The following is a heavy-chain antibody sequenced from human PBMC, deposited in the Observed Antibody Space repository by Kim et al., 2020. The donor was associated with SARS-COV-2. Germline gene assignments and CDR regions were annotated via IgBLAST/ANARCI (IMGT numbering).Heavy chain of an antibody. J-gene: IGHJ4*03. CDR2: IWEDGSNK. CDR1: GFTFSSYG. Sequence: GGSLRLSCAASGFTFSSYGMHWVRQAPGKGLEWVAVIWEDGSNKYYADSVKGRFTISRDNSKNTLYLQMNSLRAEDTAVYYCARDGASYERYDYVWGGDRNGGKFFYWGHGTLLTASS. D-gene: IGHD3-16*02. V-gene: IGHV3-33*01. CDR3: ARDGASYERYDYVWGGDRNGGKFFY.